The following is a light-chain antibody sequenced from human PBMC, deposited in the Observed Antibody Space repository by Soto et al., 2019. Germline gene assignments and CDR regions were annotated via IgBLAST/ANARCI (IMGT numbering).Light chain of an antibody. J-gene: IGKJ2*01. V-gene: IGKV3-20*01. CDR2: GAS. Sequence: EIVLTQSPGTLSLSPGERATLSCRASQSVSSTYLAWYQQNPGLAPRLLIYGASSRATGIPDRFSGSGSGTDFTLTISRLEPEDFAVYFCQQYGRSSYTFGQGTKLESK. CDR3: QQYGRSSYT. CDR1: QSVSSTY.